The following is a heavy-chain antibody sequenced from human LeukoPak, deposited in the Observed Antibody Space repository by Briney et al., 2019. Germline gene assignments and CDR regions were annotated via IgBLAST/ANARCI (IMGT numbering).Heavy chain of an antibody. J-gene: IGHJ4*02. CDR2: IYYSGST. V-gene: IGHV4-30-4*01. CDR3: ARDLGYGSGRFDY. CDR1: GGSISSGDYY. Sequence: SETLSLTCTVSGGSISSGDYYWSWIRQPPGKGLEWIGYIYYSGSTYYNPSLKSRVTISVDTSRNQFSLKLSSVTAADTAVYYCARDLGYGSGRFDYWGQGTLVTVSS. D-gene: IGHD3-10*01.